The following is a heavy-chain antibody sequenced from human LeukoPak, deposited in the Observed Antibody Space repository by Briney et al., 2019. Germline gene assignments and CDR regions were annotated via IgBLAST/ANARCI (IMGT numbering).Heavy chain of an antibody. CDR3: ARPAIAAADPFDY. V-gene: IGHV3-48*04. CDR1: GFSISTYR. Sequence: GGSLRLSCAASGFSISTYRMNWVRQAPGKGLEWISYISTSGGTIYYADSVKGRFTISRDNAKNTLYLQMNSLRAEDTAVYYCARPAIAAADPFDYWGQGTLVTVSS. CDR2: ISTSGGTI. J-gene: IGHJ4*02. D-gene: IGHD6-13*01.